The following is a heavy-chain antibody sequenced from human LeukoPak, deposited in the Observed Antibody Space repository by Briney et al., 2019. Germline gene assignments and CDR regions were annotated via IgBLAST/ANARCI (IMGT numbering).Heavy chain of an antibody. CDR2: IYHSGST. V-gene: IGHV4-34*01. CDR1: GGSFSGYY. J-gene: IGHJ3*02. Sequence: SETLSLTCAVYGGSFSGYYWSWIRQPPGKGLEWIGSIYHSGSTYYNPSLKSRVTISVDTSKNQFSLKLSSVTAADTAVYYCASYTDAFDIWGQGTMVTVSS. CDR3: ASYTDAFDI. D-gene: IGHD3-16*01.